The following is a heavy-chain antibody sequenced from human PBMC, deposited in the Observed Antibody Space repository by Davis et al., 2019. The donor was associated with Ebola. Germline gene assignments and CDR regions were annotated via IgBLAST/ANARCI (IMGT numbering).Heavy chain of an antibody. J-gene: IGHJ2*01. CDR2: IYQSGTT. Sequence: MPSETLSLTCAVSGGSISSSNWWSWVRQSPGKGLEWIGEIYQSGTTNYNPSLQSRVTISIDKFKNQFSLKLSSVTAADTAVYYCARDYYDTSGYLWYFDLWGRGTQVTVSS. V-gene: IGHV4-4*02. CDR3: ARDYYDTSGYLWYFDL. D-gene: IGHD3-22*01. CDR1: GGSISSSNW.